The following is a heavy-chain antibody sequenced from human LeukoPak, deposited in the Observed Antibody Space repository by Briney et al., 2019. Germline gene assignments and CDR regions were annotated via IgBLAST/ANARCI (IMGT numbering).Heavy chain of an antibody. V-gene: IGHV5-51*01. D-gene: IGHD3-22*01. J-gene: IGHJ5*02. CDR3: ARLQYYYDSSGNNWFDP. CDR2: IYPGDSDT. CDR1: GYSFTSYW. Sequence: GESLKISCKGSGYSFTSYWIGWVRQMPGKGLEWMGIIYPGDSDTRYSPSFQGQVTISADKSISTAYLQWSSLKASDTAMYYCARLQYYYDSSGNNWFDPWGQGTLVTVSS.